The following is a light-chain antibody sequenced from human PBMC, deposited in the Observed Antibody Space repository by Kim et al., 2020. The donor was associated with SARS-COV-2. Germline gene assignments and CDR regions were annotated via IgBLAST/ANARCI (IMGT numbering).Light chain of an antibody. J-gene: IGLJ3*02. CDR1: SSDIGSNT. V-gene: IGLV1-44*01. Sequence: GQRVTISCSGSSSDIGSNTVTWYQQFPGTTPKLLIYSNVQWPSGVPDRFSGSKSGTSASLAISGLQSEDEADYYCASWDDSLSGWVFGGGTKLTVL. CDR2: SNV. CDR3: ASWDDSLSGWV.